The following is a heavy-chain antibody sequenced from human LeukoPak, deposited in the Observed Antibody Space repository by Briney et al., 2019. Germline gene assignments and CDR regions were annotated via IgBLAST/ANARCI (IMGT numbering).Heavy chain of an antibody. J-gene: IGHJ5*02. CDR3: ARGGLAWFDP. Sequence: SETLSLTCAVSGGSIGSGGYSWSWIRQPPGKGLEWIGYIYYSGSTYYNPSLKGRVTISVDTSKNQFSLKLSSVTAADTAVYYCARGGLAWFDPWGQGTLVTVSS. D-gene: IGHD6-19*01. V-gene: IGHV4-30-4*07. CDR1: GGSIGSGGYS. CDR2: IYYSGST.